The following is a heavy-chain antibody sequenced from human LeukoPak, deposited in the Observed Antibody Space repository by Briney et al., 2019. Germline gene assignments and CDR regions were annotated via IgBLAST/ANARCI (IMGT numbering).Heavy chain of an antibody. J-gene: IGHJ4*02. D-gene: IGHD3-22*01. CDR3: TTVLLSRVVVIKKVSSY. Sequence: TGGSLRLSCAASGFTFSNAWMSWVRQAPGKGLEWLGRIKSKTDGGTTDYAAPVKGRFTISRDDSKNTLYLQMNSLKTEDTAVYYCTTVLLSRVVVIKKVSSYWGQGTLVTVSS. CDR2: IKSKTDGGTT. CDR1: GFTFSNAW. V-gene: IGHV3-15*01.